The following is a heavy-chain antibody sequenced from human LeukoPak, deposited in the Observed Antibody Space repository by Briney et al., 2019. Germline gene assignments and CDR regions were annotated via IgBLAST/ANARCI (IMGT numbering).Heavy chain of an antibody. D-gene: IGHD3-3*01. V-gene: IGHV1-2*02. J-gene: IGHJ4*02. CDR3: ARDGLHYDFWSGYLDY. CDR2: INPNSGGT. Sequence: ASVTVSCTASGYTFTVYYMHWGRQAPGQGLEWMGWINPNSGGTNYAQKFQGRVTMTRDTSISTAYMELSRLRSDDTAVYYCARDGLHYDFWSGYLDYWGQGTLVTVSS. CDR1: GYTFTVYY.